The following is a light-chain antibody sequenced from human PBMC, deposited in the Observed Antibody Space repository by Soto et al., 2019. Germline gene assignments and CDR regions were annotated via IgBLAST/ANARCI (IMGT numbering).Light chain of an antibody. CDR2: AAS. Sequence: DIQMTQSPSSLSAFVGDRVTITCRASQSISSYLNWYQQKPGKAPKLLIYAASSLESGVPSRFSGSGSGTDFTLTSSSLQPEDFATYYCQQSYRTPPTFGQGTKVEIK. V-gene: IGKV1-39*01. J-gene: IGKJ1*01. CDR3: QQSYRTPPT. CDR1: QSISSY.